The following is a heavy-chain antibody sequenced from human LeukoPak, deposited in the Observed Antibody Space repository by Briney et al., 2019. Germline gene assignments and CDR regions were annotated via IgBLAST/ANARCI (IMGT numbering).Heavy chain of an antibody. V-gene: IGHV3-23*01. CDR3: AQDWPSAVTTTPGF. J-gene: IGHJ3*01. D-gene: IGHD4-17*01. Sequence: QPGGSLRLSCAASGFTFRDYVISWVRQAPGKGLEWVSSISPSGDSTYYAGSVRGRFTLSRDNSKNTVYFQMNSLRAEDTAIYYCAQDWPSAVTTTPGFWGQGTMVIVSS. CDR2: ISPSGDST. CDR1: GFTFRDYV.